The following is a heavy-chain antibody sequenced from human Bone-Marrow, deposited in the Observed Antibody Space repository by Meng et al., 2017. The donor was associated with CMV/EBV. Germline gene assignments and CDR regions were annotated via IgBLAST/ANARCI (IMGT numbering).Heavy chain of an antibody. D-gene: IGHD3-10*01. CDR3: ARQAHYYGSGSYLHDWFAP. V-gene: IGHV4-39*01. Sequence: SETLSLTCTVSGGSISSSSYYWGWIRQPPGKGLEWIGSIYYSGSTYYNPSLKSRVTISVDTSKNQFSLKLSSVTAADTAVYYCARQAHYYGSGSYLHDWFAPWGQGTLVTVSS. J-gene: IGHJ5*02. CDR2: IYYSGST. CDR1: GGSISSSSYY.